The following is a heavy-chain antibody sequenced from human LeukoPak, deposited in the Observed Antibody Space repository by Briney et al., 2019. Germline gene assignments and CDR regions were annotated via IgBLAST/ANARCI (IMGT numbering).Heavy chain of an antibody. V-gene: IGHV4-30-4*08. D-gene: IGHD3-3*01. CDR2: IYYSGST. CDR1: GGSISYYY. CDR3: ARGTPYDFWSGYYFSYYFDY. J-gene: IGHJ4*02. Sequence: SETLSLTCTVSGGSISYYYWSWIRQPPGKGLEWIGYIYYSGSTYYNPSLKSRVTISVDTSKNQFSLKLSSVTAADTAVYYCARGTPYDFWSGYYFSYYFDYWGQGTLVTVSS.